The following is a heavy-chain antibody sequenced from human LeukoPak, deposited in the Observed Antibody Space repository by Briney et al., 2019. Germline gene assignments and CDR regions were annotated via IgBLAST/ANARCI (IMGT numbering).Heavy chain of an antibody. CDR3: ARQDRQCSGGSCYSEY. CDR2: IYPADSDT. D-gene: IGHD2-15*01. J-gene: IGHJ4*02. V-gene: IGHV5-51*01. Sequence: GESLKISCKGSGYSFANYWIAWVRQMPGKGLEWMGIIYPADSDTKYSPSFQGQVTISVDKSINTAYLHWSSLKASDSAMYYCARQDRQCSGGSCYSEYWGQGTLVTVSS. CDR1: GYSFANYW.